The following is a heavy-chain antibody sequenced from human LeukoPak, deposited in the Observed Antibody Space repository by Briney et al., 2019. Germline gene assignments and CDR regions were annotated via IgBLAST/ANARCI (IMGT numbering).Heavy chain of an antibody. Sequence: ASVKVSCKASGYSFINYGISWVRQAPGQGLEWMGRINPNSGGTNYAQKFQGRVTMTRDTSISTAYMELSRLRSDDTAVYYCARGFSYAFDYWGQGTLVTVSS. V-gene: IGHV1-2*06. CDR2: INPNSGGT. D-gene: IGHD5-18*01. CDR3: ARGFSYAFDY. J-gene: IGHJ4*02. CDR1: GYSFINYG.